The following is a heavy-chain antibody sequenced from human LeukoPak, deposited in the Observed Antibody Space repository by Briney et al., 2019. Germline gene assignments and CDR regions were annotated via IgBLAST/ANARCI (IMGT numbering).Heavy chain of an antibody. J-gene: IGHJ4*02. CDR2: IHGNGGNT. CDR3: ARAQTGATSYYFDD. D-gene: IGHD1-7*01. V-gene: IGHV3-64*01. CDR1: GFPFSGYA. Sequence: GGSLRLSCAASGFPFSGYAMYWVRQAPGKGLEFVSGIHGNGGNTLYANSVKGRFTISRDNSKNTLYLQMGSLRGEDMAVYHCARAQTGATSYYFDDWGQGTLVTVSS.